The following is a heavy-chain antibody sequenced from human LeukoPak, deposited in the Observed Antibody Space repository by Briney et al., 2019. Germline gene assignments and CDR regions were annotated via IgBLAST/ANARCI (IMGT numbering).Heavy chain of an antibody. D-gene: IGHD3-3*01. CDR2: IYYSGST. Sequence: SETLSLTCTVSGGSISSYYWSWIRQPPGKGLEWIGYIYYSGSTNYNPSLKSRVTISVDTSNNQFSLKLSSVTAADTAVYYCARGLEVTRYFDLWGRGTLVTVSS. CDR3: ARGLEVTRYFDL. V-gene: IGHV4-59*12. J-gene: IGHJ2*01. CDR1: GGSISSYY.